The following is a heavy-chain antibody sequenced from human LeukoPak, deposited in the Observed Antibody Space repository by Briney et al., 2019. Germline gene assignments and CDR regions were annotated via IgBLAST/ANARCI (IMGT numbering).Heavy chain of an antibody. CDR3: ARAITMVRGVNPYRGNWFDP. J-gene: IGHJ5*02. CDR2: IGSSSTTI. D-gene: IGHD3-10*01. Sequence: GGSLRLSCAASGFTFSSYSMSWVRQAPGKGLEWVSSIGSSSTTIYYADSVEGRFTISRDNAKKSLYLQMKSLRAEDTAVYYCARAITMVRGVNPYRGNWFDPWGQGTLVTVSS. V-gene: IGHV3-48*01. CDR1: GFTFSSYS.